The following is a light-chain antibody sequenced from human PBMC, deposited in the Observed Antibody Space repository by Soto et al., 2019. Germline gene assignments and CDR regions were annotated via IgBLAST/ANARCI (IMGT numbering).Light chain of an antibody. J-gene: IGLJ1*01. CDR3: SSYTTSSTRV. CDR2: DVS. V-gene: IGLV2-14*03. CDR1: SADVSSSNF. Sequence: QSVLTQPASVSGSPGQSITISCTGISADVSSSNFVSWYQHRPGKAPSLILYDVSHRPSGVSNRFSGSKSGNTASLTISGLQAEDEADYYCSSYTTSSTRVFGPGTKLTVL.